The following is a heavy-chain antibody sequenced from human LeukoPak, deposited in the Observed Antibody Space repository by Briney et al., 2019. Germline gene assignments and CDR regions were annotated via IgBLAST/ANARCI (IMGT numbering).Heavy chain of an antibody. CDR1: GFTVSSNY. Sequence: GGSLRLSCAASGFTVSSNYMSWVRQAPGKGLEWVSVIYSGGSTYYADSVKGRFTISRDNSKNTLYLQMNSPRAEDTAVYYCARDGSPSYYDILTGYGTYYYYGMDVWGQGTTVTVSS. D-gene: IGHD3-9*01. CDR2: IYSGGST. J-gene: IGHJ6*02. V-gene: IGHV3-66*01. CDR3: ARDGSPSYYDILTGYGTYYYYGMDV.